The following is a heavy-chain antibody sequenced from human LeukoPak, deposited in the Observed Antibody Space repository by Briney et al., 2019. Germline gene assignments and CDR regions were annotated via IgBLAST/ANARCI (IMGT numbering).Heavy chain of an antibody. D-gene: IGHD6-19*01. Sequence: GGSLRLSCAASGFTFSSYAMHWVRQAPGKGLEWAAVISYDGSNKYYADSVKGRFTISRDNSKNTLYLQMNSLRAEDTAVYYCARELAVAGDDAFDIWGQGTMVTVSS. CDR2: ISYDGSNK. CDR3: ARELAVAGDDAFDI. CDR1: GFTFSSYA. V-gene: IGHV3-30*04. J-gene: IGHJ3*02.